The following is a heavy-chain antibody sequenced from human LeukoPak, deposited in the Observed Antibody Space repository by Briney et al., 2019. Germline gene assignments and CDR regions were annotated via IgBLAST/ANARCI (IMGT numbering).Heavy chain of an antibody. CDR3: ARRSELRYFDWLSPLDY. CDR1: GGSINSYY. CDR2: IYTSGST. J-gene: IGHJ4*02. D-gene: IGHD3-9*01. Sequence: PSETLSLTCTVSGGSINSYYWSWIRQPAGKGLEWIGRIYTSGSTNYNPSLKSRVTMSVDTSKNQFSLKLSSVTAADTAVYYCARRSELRYFDWLSPLDYWGQGTLVTVSS. V-gene: IGHV4-4*07.